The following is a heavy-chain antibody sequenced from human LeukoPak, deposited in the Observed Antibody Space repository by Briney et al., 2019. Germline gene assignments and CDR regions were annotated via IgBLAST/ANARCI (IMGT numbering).Heavy chain of an antibody. CDR1: GYSFTSYW. D-gene: IGHD1-1*01. CDR2: IYPGDSDT. V-gene: IGHV5-51*01. CDR3: AGSLKTDYYYMDV. J-gene: IGHJ6*03. Sequence: GESLKISCKGSGYSFTSYWIGWVRQMPGKGLQSMGIIYPGDSDTRYSPSFQGQVTISADKSISTAYLQWSSLKASDTAMYYCAGSLKTDYYYMDVWGKGTTVTVSS.